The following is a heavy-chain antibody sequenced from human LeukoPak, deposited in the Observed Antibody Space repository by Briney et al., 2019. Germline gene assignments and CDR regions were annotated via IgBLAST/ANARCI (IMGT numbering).Heavy chain of an antibody. Sequence: ASVKVSCKASGYTFTGYYMHSVRQAPGQGLEWMGWINPNSGGTNYAHKFQGRVTMTRYTAISTAYMELSRLRSDDTAVYYCAKDITRQSALGEIFGVVGWFDPWGQGNLVSV. CDR1: GYTFTGYY. V-gene: IGHV1-2*07. CDR3: AKDITRQSALGEIFGVVGWFDP. D-gene: IGHD3-3*01. J-gene: IGHJ5*02. CDR2: INPNSGGT.